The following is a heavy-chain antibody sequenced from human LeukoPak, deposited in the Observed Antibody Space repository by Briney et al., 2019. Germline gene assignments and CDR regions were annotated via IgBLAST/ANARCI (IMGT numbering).Heavy chain of an antibody. V-gene: IGHV1-8*01. CDR2: MNPNSGNT. CDR1: GYTFTSYD. D-gene: IGHD3-9*01. J-gene: IGHJ4*02. CDR3: AREGILTGCYNL. Sequence: GASVKVSCKASGYTFTSYDINWVRQATGQGLEWMGWMNPNSGNTGYAQKFQGRVTMTRNTSISTAYMELSSLRSEDTAVYYCAREGILTGCYNLWGQGTLVTVSS.